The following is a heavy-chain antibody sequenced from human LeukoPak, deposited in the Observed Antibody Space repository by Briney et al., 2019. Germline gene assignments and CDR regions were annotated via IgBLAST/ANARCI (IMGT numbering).Heavy chain of an antibody. CDR3: ARQAYDTGYDAFDI. CDR1: GGSISSYY. V-gene: IGHV4-4*07. D-gene: IGHD3-22*01. J-gene: IGHJ3*02. CDR2: VYSSGST. Sequence: PSETLSLTCTVSGGSISSYYWSWIRQPAGKGLEWIGRVYSSGSTNHNPSLKTRVTMSVDTSQNHLSLKLSSVTAADTAVYYCARQAYDTGYDAFDIWGQGTMVTVSS.